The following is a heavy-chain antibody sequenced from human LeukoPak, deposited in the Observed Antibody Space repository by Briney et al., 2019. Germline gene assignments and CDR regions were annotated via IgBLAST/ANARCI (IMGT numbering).Heavy chain of an antibody. CDR3: ARGTATASYPINWFDP. V-gene: IGHV6-1*01. Sequence: TLSLTCAISGDSVSSNSAAWNWIRQSPSRGLEWLGRTYYRSKWYNDYAISVKSRITINPDTSQNPFSLHLNSVTPGDTAVYYCARGTATASYPINWFDPWGQGILVTVSS. J-gene: IGHJ5*02. CDR1: GDSVSSNSAA. CDR2: TYYRSKWYN. D-gene: IGHD1-14*01.